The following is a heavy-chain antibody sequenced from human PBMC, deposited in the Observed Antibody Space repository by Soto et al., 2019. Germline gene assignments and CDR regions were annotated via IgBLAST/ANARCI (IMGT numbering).Heavy chain of an antibody. D-gene: IGHD2-8*02. CDR2: FSLSGTT. CDR3: ARGMTPPGAPAWYYFDS. V-gene: IGHV4-4*07. Sequence: SETLSLTCTVSGASITGTSYWSWIRQPAGEGLEWIGRFSLSGTTNYNPSLRSRVTMSADVSKNQFSLRLTSVTAADTALYYCARGMTPPGAPAWYYFDSWGQGTLVTVSS. CDR1: GASITGTSY. J-gene: IGHJ4*02.